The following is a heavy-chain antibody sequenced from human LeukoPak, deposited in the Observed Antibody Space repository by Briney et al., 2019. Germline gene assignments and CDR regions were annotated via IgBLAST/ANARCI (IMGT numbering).Heavy chain of an antibody. CDR3: ARDDGDAFDI. Sequence: GGSLRLSCAASGFTFSSYAMRWVRQAPGKGLEWVAVISYDGSNKYYADSVKGRFTISRDNAKNSLYLQMNSLRAEDTAVYYCARDDGDAFDIWGQGTMVTVSS. V-gene: IGHV3-30-3*01. CDR2: ISYDGSNK. J-gene: IGHJ3*02. CDR1: GFTFSSYA.